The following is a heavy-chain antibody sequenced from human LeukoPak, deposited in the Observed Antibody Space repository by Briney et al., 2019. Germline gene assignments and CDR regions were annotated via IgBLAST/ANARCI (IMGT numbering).Heavy chain of an antibody. D-gene: IGHD5-18*01. Sequence: ASVKVSCKASRYTFTAYYMHWVRQAPGQGLEWMGWINPNSGGANYAQKFQGRVTMTRDTSISTAYMELRRLRSDDTALYYSAILPASYGNFDYWGQGTLVTVSS. CDR3: AILPASYGNFDY. V-gene: IGHV1-2*02. J-gene: IGHJ4*02. CDR1: RYTFTAYY. CDR2: INPNSGGA.